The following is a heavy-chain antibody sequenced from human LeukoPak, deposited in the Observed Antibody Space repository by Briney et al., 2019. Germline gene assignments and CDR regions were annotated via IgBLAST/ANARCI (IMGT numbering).Heavy chain of an antibody. D-gene: IGHD5-12*01. CDR3: ARREIVATIDS. J-gene: IGHJ4*02. Sequence: SETLSLTCTVSGASIRSSSYYWAWVRQPPGKGLEWTGSIPYSGTTFYNPSLKSRVAISVDTSKNQFSLNLRSVIAADTAVYYCARREIVATIDSWGQGTLVTVSS. V-gene: IGHV4-39*01. CDR2: IPYSGTT. CDR1: GASIRSSSYY.